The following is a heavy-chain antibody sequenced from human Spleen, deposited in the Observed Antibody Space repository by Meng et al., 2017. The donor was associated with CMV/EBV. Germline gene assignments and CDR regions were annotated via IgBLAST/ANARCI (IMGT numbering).Heavy chain of an antibody. J-gene: IGHJ4*02. V-gene: IGHV3-30*04. CDR2: ISYDGSNK. CDR1: GFTFNTKA. D-gene: IGHD1-26*01. CDR3: ARDLVMIGSSFDY. Sequence: ASGFTFNTKAMHWVRQAPGKGLEWVAVISYDGSNKYYSDSVKGRFTISRDNSKSTLYLQMNSLRAEDTALYYCARDLVMIGSSFDYWGQGTLVTVSS.